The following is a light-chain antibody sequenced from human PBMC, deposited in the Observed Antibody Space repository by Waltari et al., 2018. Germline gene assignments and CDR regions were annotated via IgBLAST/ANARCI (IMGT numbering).Light chain of an antibody. CDR3: CSYARSGTVL. V-gene: IGLV2-23*02. Sequence: QSALTQPASVSGSPGQSTTISCTGTSSDVGSYNLVSWYQQHPGKATKLMIYEVVKRPSGVANRFSGSTSANAASLTISGLQAEDEGDYYCCSYARSGTVLFGGGTKLTVL. CDR2: EVV. J-gene: IGLJ2*01. CDR1: SSDVGSYNL.